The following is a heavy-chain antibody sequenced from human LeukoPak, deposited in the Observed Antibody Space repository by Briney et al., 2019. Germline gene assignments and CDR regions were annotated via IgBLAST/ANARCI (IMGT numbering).Heavy chain of an antibody. D-gene: IGHD6-13*01. CDR2: IYPGDSGT. CDR3: ARQGGDSSSWHTFDY. Sequence: GESLKISCKGSGYSFTSQWIGWVRQLPGKGLECMGIIYPGDSGTRYSPSFQGQVTISADKSISTAYLHWSSLKASDTAIYYCARQGGDSSSWHTFDYWGQGTLVTVSS. J-gene: IGHJ4*02. CDR1: GYSFTSQW. V-gene: IGHV5-51*01.